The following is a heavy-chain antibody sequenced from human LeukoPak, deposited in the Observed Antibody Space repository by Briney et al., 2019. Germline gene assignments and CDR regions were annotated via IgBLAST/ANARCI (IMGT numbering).Heavy chain of an antibody. CDR1: GFTFSSYG. CDR3: ARGGDFGVVTDY. CDR2: ISYDGSNK. D-gene: IGHD3-3*01. J-gene: IGHJ4*02. Sequence: GGSLRLSCAASGFTFSSYGMHWVRQAPGKGLEWVAVISYDGSNKYYADSVKGRFTISRDNSKNTLYLQMNSLRAEDTAVYYCARGGDFGVVTDYWGQGTLVTVSS. V-gene: IGHV3-30*03.